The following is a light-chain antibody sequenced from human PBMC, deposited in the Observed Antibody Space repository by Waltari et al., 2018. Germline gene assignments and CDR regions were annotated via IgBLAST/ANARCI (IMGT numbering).Light chain of an antibody. Sequence: QSVLTQPPSVSAAPGQRVTISCTGSSSNIGAGFAVHWYQQLPGTAPKLLIYDNNNRPPGVPDRFSGSKSGTSASLAITGLQAEDEADYYCQSYDSSLSVVFGGGTKLTVL. CDR3: QSYDSSLSVV. V-gene: IGLV1-40*01. J-gene: IGLJ2*01. CDR1: SSNIGAGFA. CDR2: DNN.